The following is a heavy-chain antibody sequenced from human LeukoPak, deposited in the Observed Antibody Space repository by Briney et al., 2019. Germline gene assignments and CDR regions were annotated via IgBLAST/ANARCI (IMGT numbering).Heavy chain of an antibody. V-gene: IGHV3-30-3*01. Sequence: GRSLRLSCAASEFTFSRYAIHWVRHAPGKGLEGVAVIAYDGSDMYYADSVKGRFTISRDNSKNTLYLQMNSLRAEDTAVYYCAADIVGNLDYWGQGTLVTVSS. J-gene: IGHJ4*02. D-gene: IGHD1-26*01. CDR3: AADIVGNLDY. CDR2: IAYDGSDM. CDR1: EFTFSRYA.